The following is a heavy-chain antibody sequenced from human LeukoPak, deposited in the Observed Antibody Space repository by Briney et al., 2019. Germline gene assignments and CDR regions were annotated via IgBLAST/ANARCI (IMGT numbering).Heavy chain of an antibody. D-gene: IGHD3-10*01. CDR2: INHSGST. J-gene: IGHJ5*02. Sequence: SETLSLTCAVYGGSFGGYYWSWIRQPPGKGLEWIGEINHSGSTNYNPSLKSRVTISVDTSKNQFSLKLSSVTAADTAVYYCARASMVRGVTSWGQGTLVTVSS. CDR1: GGSFGGYY. CDR3: ARASMVRGVTS. V-gene: IGHV4-34*01.